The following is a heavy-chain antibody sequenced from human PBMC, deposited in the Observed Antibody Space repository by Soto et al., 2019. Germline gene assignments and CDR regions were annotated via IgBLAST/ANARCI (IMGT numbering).Heavy chain of an antibody. CDR2: LSGSGTST. D-gene: IGHD6-19*01. CDR3: AKATTNGGWFNPFDT. V-gene: IGHV3-23*01. CDR1: GFSFVNYA. Sequence: GGSLRLSCAASGFSFVNYAMNWVRQAPGKGLEWVSGLSGSGTSTYYADSVKGRFTISRDNSRDTLFLQMNSLTADDTAVYYCAKATTNGGWFNPFDTWGQGALVTVSS. J-gene: IGHJ4*02.